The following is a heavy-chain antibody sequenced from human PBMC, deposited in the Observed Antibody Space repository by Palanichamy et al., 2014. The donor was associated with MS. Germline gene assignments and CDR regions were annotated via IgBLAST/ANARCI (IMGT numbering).Heavy chain of an antibody. Sequence: YMGSSGINAEYMGESVKGRFTVSRDNAKNSPYLQMNSLRAEDTAVYYCARDPIYFSDTRNYFPSADSWGQGTLVTVSS. V-gene: IGHV3-11*06. J-gene: IGHJ4*02. CDR3: ARDPIYFSDTRNYFPSADS. D-gene: IGHD3-22*01. CDR2: MGSSGINA.